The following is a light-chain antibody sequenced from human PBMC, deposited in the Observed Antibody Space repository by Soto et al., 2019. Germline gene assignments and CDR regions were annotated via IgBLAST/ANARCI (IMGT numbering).Light chain of an antibody. CDR1: SSDIGGSDH. J-gene: IGLJ1*01. CDR2: DVA. CDR3: VSFTTSRSYV. V-gene: IGLV2-14*03. Sequence: QSVLTQPASVSDSPGQSITISCTGTSSDIGGSDHVSWYRQYPGEAPKLIIYDVANRPSGVSHRFSGSKSGSTASLIISGLQREDEADYYCVSFTTSRSYVFGTGTKVTVL.